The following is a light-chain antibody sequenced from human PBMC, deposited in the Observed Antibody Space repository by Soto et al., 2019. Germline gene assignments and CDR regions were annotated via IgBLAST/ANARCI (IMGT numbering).Light chain of an antibody. V-gene: IGKV3-15*01. CDR3: QQYNNWPRT. Sequence: EIVLTQSPGTLSLSPGERATPSCRASQSVGSNLAWYQQQPGQAPRLLIFSASIRATGIPATFSARGSGSGTDFTLTISRLQSEDFALYYCQQYNNWPRTFGQGTKVDIK. CDR2: SAS. J-gene: IGKJ1*01. CDR1: QSVGSN.